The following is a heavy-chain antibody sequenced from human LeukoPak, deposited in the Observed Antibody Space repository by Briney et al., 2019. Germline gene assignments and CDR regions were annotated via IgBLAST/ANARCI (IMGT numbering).Heavy chain of an antibody. J-gene: IGHJ5*02. CDR2: ISAYNGNT. CDR3: ARDVLRGYSYGTPNWFDP. V-gene: IGHV1-18*01. Sequence: ASVKVSCKASGYTFTSYAISWVRQAPGQGLEWMRWISAYNGNTNYAQKLQGRVTMTTDTSTSTAYMELRSLRSDDTAVYYCARDVLRGYSYGTPNWFDPWGQGTLVTVSS. CDR1: GYTFTSYA. D-gene: IGHD5-18*01.